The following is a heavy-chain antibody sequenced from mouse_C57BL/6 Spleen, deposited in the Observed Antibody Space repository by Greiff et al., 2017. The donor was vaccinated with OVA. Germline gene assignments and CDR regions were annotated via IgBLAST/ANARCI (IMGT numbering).Heavy chain of an antibody. J-gene: IGHJ2*01. D-gene: IGHD2-5*01. Sequence: VKLMESGAELVRPGTSVKVSCKASGYAFTNYLIEWVKQRPGQGLEWIGVINPGSGGTNYNEKFKGKATLTADKSSSTAYMQLSSLTSEDSAVYFCARRGDYSNYLYFDYWGQGTTLTVSS. CDR1: GYAFTNYL. V-gene: IGHV1-54*01. CDR2: INPGSGGT. CDR3: ARRGDYSNYLYFDY.